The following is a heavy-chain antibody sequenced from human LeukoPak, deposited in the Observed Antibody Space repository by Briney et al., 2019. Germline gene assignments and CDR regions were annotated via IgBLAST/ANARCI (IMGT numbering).Heavy chain of an antibody. V-gene: IGHV3-23*01. Sequence: GGSLRLSCAASGFTISTYAMSRVRHAPGKGLEGVSAISGRGDRTYYPDSLKGRVTISRDNSKNTLYLQMNSLRAEDTAIYYCAKGRRGEGLFDYWGQGTLVTVSS. CDR1: GFTISTYA. J-gene: IGHJ4*02. CDR2: ISGRGDRT. CDR3: AKGRRGEGLFDY. D-gene: IGHD3-16*01.